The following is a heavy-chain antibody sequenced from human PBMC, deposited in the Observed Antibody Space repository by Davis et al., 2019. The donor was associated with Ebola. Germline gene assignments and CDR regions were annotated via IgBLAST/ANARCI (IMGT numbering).Heavy chain of an antibody. V-gene: IGHV3-33*08. CDR2: IWYDGSNK. CDR3: ARVYDPYYYYGMDV. J-gene: IGHJ6*02. D-gene: IGHD3-22*01. CDR1: GFSFSSYG. Sequence: GESLKISCVVSGFSFSSYGMHWVRQAPGKGLEWVAVIWYDGSNKYYADSVKGRFTTSRDNSKNTLYLQMNSLRAEDTAVYYCARVYDPYYYYGMDVWGQGTTVTVSS.